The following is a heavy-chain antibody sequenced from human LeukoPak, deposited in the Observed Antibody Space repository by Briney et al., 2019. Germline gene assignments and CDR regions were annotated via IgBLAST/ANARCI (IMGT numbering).Heavy chain of an antibody. CDR3: ARVGYSSSWPFDP. D-gene: IGHD6-13*01. V-gene: IGHV3-7*01. CDR2: IKQDGSEK. CDR1: GFTFSSYW. J-gene: IGHJ5*02. Sequence: GSLRLSCAASGFTFSSYWMSWVRQAPGKGLEWVANIKQDGSEKYYVDSVKGRFTISRDNAKNSLYLQMNSLRAEDTAVYYCARVGYSSSWPFDPWGQGTLVTVSS.